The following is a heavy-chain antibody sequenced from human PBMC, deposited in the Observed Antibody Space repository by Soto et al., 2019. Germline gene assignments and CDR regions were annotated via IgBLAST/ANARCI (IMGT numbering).Heavy chain of an antibody. J-gene: IGHJ6*02. V-gene: IGHV1-69*13. CDR3: ARNYQVFSRGNYYYGMDV. CDR1: GGTFSSYA. D-gene: IGHD1-20*01. CDR2: IIPIFGTA. Sequence: SVKVSCKASGGTFSSYAISWVRQAPGQGLEWMGGIIPIFGTANYAQKFQGRVTITADESTSTAYMELSSLRSEDTAVYYCARNYQVFSRGNYYYGMDVWGQGTTVTVSS.